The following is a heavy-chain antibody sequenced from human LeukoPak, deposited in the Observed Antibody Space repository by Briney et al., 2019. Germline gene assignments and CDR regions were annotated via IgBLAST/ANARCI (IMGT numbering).Heavy chain of an antibody. D-gene: IGHD1-14*01. CDR1: GFTSSGSA. Sequence: GGSLRLSCAASGFTSSGSALHWVRQASGKGLEWVGRIRSKANSYVTAYAASVTGRFTISRDDSRNTAYLQMNSLRAEDTAVYYCAGAMTGWHWGQGTLVTVSS. CDR2: IRSKANSYVT. V-gene: IGHV3-73*01. CDR3: AGAMTGWH. J-gene: IGHJ4*02.